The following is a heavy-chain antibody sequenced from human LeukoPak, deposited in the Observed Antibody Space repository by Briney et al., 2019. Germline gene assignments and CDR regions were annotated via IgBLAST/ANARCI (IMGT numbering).Heavy chain of an antibody. J-gene: IGHJ5*02. V-gene: IGHV4-39*01. CDR3: ARGGPIVGATSWFDP. CDR2: INHSGST. CDR1: GGSISSSSYY. Sequence: SETLSLTCTVSGGSISSSSYYWGWIRQPPGNGLEWVVEINHSGSTNYNPSLNERVTISVDQSKTQFSLKLSSVTAAATAVYYCARGGPIVGATSWFDPWGQGNLVTVSS. D-gene: IGHD1-26*01.